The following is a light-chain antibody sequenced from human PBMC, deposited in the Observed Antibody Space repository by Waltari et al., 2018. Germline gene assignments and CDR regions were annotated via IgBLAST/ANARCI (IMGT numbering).Light chain of an antibody. CDR1: HANLGSNY. CDR3: ASWDDSHYV. V-gene: IGLV1-47*01. J-gene: IGLJ1*01. Sequence: QSVLTQPPSASGTPGQRVSISCSGSHANLGSNYLYWYQQFPGMAPKLLIHRINQRPAGVPDRLSGSKFGTSASLAISGLRSEDEAVYYCASWDDSHYVFGTGTKVTVL. CDR2: RIN.